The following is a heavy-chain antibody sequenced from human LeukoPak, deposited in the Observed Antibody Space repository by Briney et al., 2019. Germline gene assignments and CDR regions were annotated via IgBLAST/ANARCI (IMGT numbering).Heavy chain of an antibody. CDR3: ARETPSYYYGSGSFDY. CDR2: IYYSGST. D-gene: IGHD3-10*01. CDR1: GGSISSYY. V-gene: IGHV4-59*01. Sequence: SETLSLTCTVSGGSISSYYWSWIRQPPGKGLEWIGYIYYSGSTNYNPSLKSRATISVDTSKNQFSLKLSSVTAADTAVYYCARETPSYYYGSGSFDYWGQGTLVTVSS. J-gene: IGHJ4*02.